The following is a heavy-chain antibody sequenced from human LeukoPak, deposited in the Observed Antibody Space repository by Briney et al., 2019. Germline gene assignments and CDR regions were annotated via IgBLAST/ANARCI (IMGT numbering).Heavy chain of an antibody. Sequence: GGSLRLSCAASGFTFSSYAMSWVRQAPGKGLEWVSAISGSGGSTYYADSAKGRFTISRDNSKNTLYLQMNSLRAEDTAVYYCAKDGQSVLRFLEWLPPGWGQGTLVTVSS. D-gene: IGHD3-3*01. J-gene: IGHJ4*02. V-gene: IGHV3-23*01. CDR1: GFTFSSYA. CDR3: AKDGQSVLRFLEWLPPG. CDR2: ISGSGGST.